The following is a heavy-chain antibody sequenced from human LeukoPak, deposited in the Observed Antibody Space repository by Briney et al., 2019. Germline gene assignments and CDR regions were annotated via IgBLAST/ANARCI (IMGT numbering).Heavy chain of an antibody. D-gene: IGHD5-24*01. CDR3: ARDSDGALDY. J-gene: IGHJ4*02. CDR1: GFTVGSNY. Sequence: GGSLRLSCAASGFTVGSNYMSWVRQAPGKGLEWVSVIYSGGSTYYADSVKGRFTISRDNSKNTLYLQMNSLRAEDTAVYYCARDSDGALDYWGQGTLVTVSS. CDR2: IYSGGST. V-gene: IGHV3-53*01.